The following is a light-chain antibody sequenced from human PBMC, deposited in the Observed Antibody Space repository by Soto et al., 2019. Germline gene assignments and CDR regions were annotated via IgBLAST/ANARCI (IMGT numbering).Light chain of an antibody. Sequence: QSALTQPASVSGSPGQSITISCTGTSADIGAYNFVSWYQQRPGKAPKLIISEVSDRPSGISGRFSGSKSGDMASLTISGLQAEDEADYHCSAYTTSNTVAFGGGTKLTVL. CDR3: SAYTTSNTVA. CDR1: SADIGAYNF. V-gene: IGLV2-14*01. CDR2: EVS. J-gene: IGLJ2*01.